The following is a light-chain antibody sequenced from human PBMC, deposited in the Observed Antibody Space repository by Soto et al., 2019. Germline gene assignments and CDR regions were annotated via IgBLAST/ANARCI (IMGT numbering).Light chain of an antibody. CDR1: ESISSY. J-gene: IGKJ4*01. CDR3: QQSYRVLT. V-gene: IGKV1-39*01. CDR2: AAS. Sequence: DIQMTQSPSSLSASVGDRVTIPCRASESISSYLSWYQQKPGKTPKLLIYAASSLQSGVPSRFSGSGSGRDFTLTISSLQPEDFATYYCQQSYRVLTFGGGTKVDIK.